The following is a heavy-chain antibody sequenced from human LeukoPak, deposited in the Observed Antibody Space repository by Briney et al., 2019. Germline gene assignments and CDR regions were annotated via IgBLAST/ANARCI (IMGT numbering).Heavy chain of an antibody. V-gene: IGHV4-4*07. J-gene: IGHJ4*02. Sequence: KASETLSLTCTVSGGSISSYYWSWIRQPVGKGLEWIGRIYTSGSTNYNPSLKSRVTMSVDTSKNQFSLKLSSVTAADTAVYYCARDNTYYYGSGSYSHQYYFDYWGQGTLVTVSS. CDR3: ARDNTYYYGSGSYSHQYYFDY. CDR2: IYTSGST. CDR1: GGSISSYY. D-gene: IGHD3-10*01.